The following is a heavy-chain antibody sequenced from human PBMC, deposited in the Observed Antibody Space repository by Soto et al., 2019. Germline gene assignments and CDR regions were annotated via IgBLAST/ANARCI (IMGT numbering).Heavy chain of an antibody. CDR3: AREREDSYEILTGNPYYYYPMDV. J-gene: IGHJ6*02. D-gene: IGHD3-9*01. CDR2: IWYDGSDK. V-gene: IGHV3-33*01. CDR1: GFIFNNYG. Sequence: QVQLVESGGGVVQPGRSLRLSCAASGFIFNNYGMHWVRQAPGKGLEWVAVIWYDGSDKYYANSVKGRFTISRDNSNNTLYLQMNSLRAEDTAVYYCAREREDSYEILTGNPYYYYPMDVWGQGTTVTVTS.